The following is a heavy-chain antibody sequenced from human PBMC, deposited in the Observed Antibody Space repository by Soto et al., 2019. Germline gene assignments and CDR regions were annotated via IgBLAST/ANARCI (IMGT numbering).Heavy chain of an antibody. J-gene: IGHJ6*02. V-gene: IGHV3-23*01. D-gene: IGHD6-13*01. CDR1: GFTFSSYA. Sequence: EVQLLESGGGLVQPGGSLRLSCAASGFTFSSYAMSWVRQAPGKGLEWVSAMSGSGGSTYYADSVKGRFTISRDNSKNTVYLQMNSLRAEDTAVYYCAKAWSPLAAAGGGGMDVWGQGTTVTVSS. CDR2: MSGSGGST. CDR3: AKAWSPLAAAGGGGMDV.